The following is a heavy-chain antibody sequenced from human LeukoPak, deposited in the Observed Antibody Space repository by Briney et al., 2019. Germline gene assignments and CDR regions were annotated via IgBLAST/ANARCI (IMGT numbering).Heavy chain of an antibody. CDR1: AFTFSNAW. Sequence: PGGSLRLSCAASAFTFSNAWMNWVRQAPGKGLEWVGRIKSRTDGGTTDYAAPVNGRFTISRDDSKNTLFLQMNSLKTEDTAMYYCATTSDRLRFLEWVRDAFDMWGQGTMVTVSS. J-gene: IGHJ3*02. CDR3: ATTSDRLRFLEWVRDAFDM. CDR2: IKSRTDGGTT. D-gene: IGHD3-3*01. V-gene: IGHV3-15*01.